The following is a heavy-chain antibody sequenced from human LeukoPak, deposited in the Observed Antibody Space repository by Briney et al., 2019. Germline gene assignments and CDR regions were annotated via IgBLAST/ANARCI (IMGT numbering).Heavy chain of an antibody. V-gene: IGHV3-23*01. J-gene: IGHJ3*02. CDR2: ISGSGGST. CDR3: ARTLAARRAFDI. CDR1: GFTFSSYA. D-gene: IGHD6-6*01. Sequence: GGSLRLSCAASGFTFSSYAMSWVRQAPGKGLEWVSAISGSGGSTYYADSVKGRSTISRDNSKNTLYLQMNSLRAEDTAVYYCARTLAARRAFDIWGQGTMVTVSS.